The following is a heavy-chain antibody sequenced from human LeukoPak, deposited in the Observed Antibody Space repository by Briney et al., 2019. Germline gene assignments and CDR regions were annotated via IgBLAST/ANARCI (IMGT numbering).Heavy chain of an antibody. CDR1: GFTFDDYG. CDR3: ARVPVMDFYYYSYMDV. CDR2: INWNGDGT. J-gene: IGHJ6*03. V-gene: IGHV3-20*04. Sequence: PGGSLRLSCAASGFTFDDYGMSWVRQAPGKGLEWVSSINWNGDGTGYAQSVKGRFTISRDNAKNSLYLQMNSLRAEDTALYYCARVPVMDFYYYSYMDVWGKGTTVTVSS. D-gene: IGHD2-8*01.